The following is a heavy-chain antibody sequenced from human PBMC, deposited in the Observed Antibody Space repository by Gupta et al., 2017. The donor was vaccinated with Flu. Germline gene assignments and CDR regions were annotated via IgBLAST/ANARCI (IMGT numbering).Heavy chain of an antibody. CDR3: ARGEPLLAAAGVSAHNWFDP. Sequence: QVQLVQSGAEVKKPGASMNVSCKASGYSFTAYFLHWVRQAPGQGLEWMGWIDPNSGATTYARKFQGRVTMTRDTSISTAYMELGRLISDDTAVYYCARGEPLLAAAGVSAHNWFDPWGQGALVIVSS. D-gene: IGHD6-13*01. J-gene: IGHJ5*02. V-gene: IGHV1-2*02. CDR1: GYSFTAYF. CDR2: IDPNSGAT.